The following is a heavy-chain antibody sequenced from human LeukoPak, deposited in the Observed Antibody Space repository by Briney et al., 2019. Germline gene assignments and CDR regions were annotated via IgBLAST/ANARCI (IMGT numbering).Heavy chain of an antibody. Sequence: ASVKVSCKAFGYTFTAYYIHWVRLAPGQGLEWMGWINPNNGDTRYAQKFQGRVTMTRDTSISTAYMELKRLRSDEMAVYYCARDGGQKSFDYWGQGALVTVSS. V-gene: IGHV1-2*02. CDR1: GYTFTAYY. CDR2: INPNNGDT. CDR3: ARDGGQKSFDY. D-gene: IGHD2-15*01. J-gene: IGHJ4*02.